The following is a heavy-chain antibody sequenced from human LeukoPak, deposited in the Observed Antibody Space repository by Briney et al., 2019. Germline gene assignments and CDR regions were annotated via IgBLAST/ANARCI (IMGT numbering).Heavy chain of an antibody. J-gene: IGHJ4*02. CDR3: AKDRHLIAVAFDY. CDR2: ISGSGGST. D-gene: IGHD6-19*01. V-gene: IGHV3-23*01. Sequence: GGSLRLSSAASGFTFSSYAMSWVRQAPGKGLEWVSAISGSGGSTYYADPVKGRFTISRDNSKNTLYLQMNSLRAEDTAVYYCAKDRHLIAVAFDYWGQGTLVTVSS. CDR1: GFTFSSYA.